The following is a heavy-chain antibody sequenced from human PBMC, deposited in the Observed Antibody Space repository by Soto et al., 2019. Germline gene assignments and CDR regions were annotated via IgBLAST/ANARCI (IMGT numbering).Heavy chain of an antibody. CDR1: GFTFNSFT. Sequence: VQLLESGGGLVQVGGSLRLSCAASGFTFNSFTMYWLRQPPGKGLEYVSGISSNGGSTYYENSVTGRVTISRDNSKNPLYLQIGSLRGEDMAVYYCATVTSISGPIGAFDIWCQGTTVTVSS. V-gene: IGHV3-64*01. CDR2: ISSNGGST. CDR3: ATVTSISGPIGAFDI. J-gene: IGHJ6*02. D-gene: IGHD1-20*01.